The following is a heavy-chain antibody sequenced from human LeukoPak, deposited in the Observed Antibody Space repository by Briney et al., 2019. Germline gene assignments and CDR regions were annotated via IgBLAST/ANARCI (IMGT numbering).Heavy chain of an antibody. D-gene: IGHD3-10*01. CDR1: GGSISSYY. V-gene: IGHV4-59*08. Sequence: PSETLSLTCTVSGGSISSYYWSWIRQPPGKGLEWIGYIYYSGSTNYNPSLKSRVTISVDTSKNQFSLKLSSVTAADTAVYYCARVPYGSGSYKYYGMDVWGQGTTVTVSS. CDR2: IYYSGST. CDR3: ARVPYGSGSYKYYGMDV. J-gene: IGHJ6*02.